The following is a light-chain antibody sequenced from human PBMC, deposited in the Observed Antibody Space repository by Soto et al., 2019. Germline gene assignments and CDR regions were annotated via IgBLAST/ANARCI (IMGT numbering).Light chain of an antibody. CDR1: QGISSY. CDR3: LQDYSYPLT. CDR2: AAS. J-gene: IGKJ4*01. V-gene: IGKV1-9*01. Sequence: DIQLTQSPSFLSASVGDRVTITCRASQGISSYLAWYQQKPGNAPKLLIYAASTLQSGVPSRFSGSGSGTEFTLTISSLQPEHFATYYCLQDYSYPLTFGGGTKVDI.